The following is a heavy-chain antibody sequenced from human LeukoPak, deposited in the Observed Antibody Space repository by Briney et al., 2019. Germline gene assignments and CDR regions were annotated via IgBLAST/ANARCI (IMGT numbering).Heavy chain of an antibody. CDR2: IYHSGST. CDR1: GYSISSGYY. D-gene: IGHD6-13*01. CDR3: ARGIAAALGMDV. V-gene: IGHV4-38-2*02. J-gene: IGHJ6*02. Sequence: SETLSLTCTVSGYSISSGYYWGWIRQPPGKGLEWIGSIYHSGSTYYNPSLKSRVTISVDTSKIQFSLKLSSVTAADTAVYYCARGIAAALGMDVWGQGTTVTVSS.